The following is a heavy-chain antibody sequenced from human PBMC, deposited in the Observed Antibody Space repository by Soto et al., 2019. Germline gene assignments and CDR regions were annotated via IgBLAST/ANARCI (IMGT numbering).Heavy chain of an antibody. D-gene: IGHD1-7*01. CDR3: ATQGFGTLHGLVDV. Sequence: SETLSLTCTVSGGSITSITNHYCSWIRQPPGKGLEWIGYISYSGHTSYNPSLKSRVILSVDTSKNKVSLNLTSVTAANTAVYYCATQGFGTLHGLVDVWGQGTTVTVSS. J-gene: IGHJ6*02. CDR1: GGSITSITNHY. CDR2: ISYSGHT. V-gene: IGHV4-59*08.